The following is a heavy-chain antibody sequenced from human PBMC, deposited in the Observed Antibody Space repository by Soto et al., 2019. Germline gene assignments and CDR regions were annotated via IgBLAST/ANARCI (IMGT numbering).Heavy chain of an antibody. D-gene: IGHD5-12*01. Sequence: QVQLQESGPGLVKPSETLSLTCTVSGDSIRNYYWSWIRQPPGKGLEWIANFDYSGSTNYNPSLKSGVTIPLDTTNNHFSLKLSSVTAADTAVYYCASAHSGYDRFVSWGQGPLVTVSS. CDR3: ASAHSGYDRFVS. CDR1: GDSIRNYY. J-gene: IGHJ4*02. CDR2: FDYSGST. V-gene: IGHV4-59*08.